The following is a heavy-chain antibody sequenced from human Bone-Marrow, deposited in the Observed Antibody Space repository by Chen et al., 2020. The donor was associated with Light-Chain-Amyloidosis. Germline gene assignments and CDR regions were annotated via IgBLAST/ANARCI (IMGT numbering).Heavy chain of an antibody. J-gene: IGHJ4*02. V-gene: IGHV5-51*01. D-gene: IGHD5-12*01. CDR2: IYPDDSEA. CDR1: GYTFPNYW. CDR3: ARRRDGYNFDY. Sequence: EVQLEQSGREENKPGESLKICCKGSGYTFPNYWIGWVRQMAGKGMEWMGVIYPDDSEAGYSPTFEGQVTNSADKSITTTYLQWRSLKASDTAMYYCARRRDGYNFDYWGQGTLVTVSS.